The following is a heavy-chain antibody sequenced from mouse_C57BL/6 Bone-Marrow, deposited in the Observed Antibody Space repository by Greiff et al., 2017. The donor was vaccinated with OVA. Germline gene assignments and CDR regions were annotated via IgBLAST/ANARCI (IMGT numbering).Heavy chain of an antibody. Sequence: EVQRVESGPELVKPGASVKISCKASGYSFTDYNMNWVKQSNGKSLEWIGVISPNYGTTSYNQKFKGKAKLTVDQSASTAYMQLNSLTSEDSAVYYCARWAIYYGNLDYWGQGTTLTVSS. CDR1: GYSFTDYN. CDR2: ISPNYGTT. D-gene: IGHD2-1*01. V-gene: IGHV1-39*01. CDR3: ARWAIYYGNLDY. J-gene: IGHJ2*01.